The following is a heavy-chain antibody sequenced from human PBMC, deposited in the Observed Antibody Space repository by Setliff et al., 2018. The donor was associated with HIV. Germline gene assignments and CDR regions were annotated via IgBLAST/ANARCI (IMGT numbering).Heavy chain of an antibody. CDR1: GGSIKSSSDY. D-gene: IGHD3-22*01. CDR2: IYYSGST. J-gene: IGHJ4*02. V-gene: IGHV4-39*01. Sequence: TCTVSGGSIKSSSDYWGWIRQPPGKGLEWIGTIYYSGSTYYNPSLKSRVTISVDTSKNQFSLRLSSVTAADTTVYYCARHSGLGGYYSPFDYWGQGTLVTVSS. CDR3: ARHSGLGGYYSPFDY.